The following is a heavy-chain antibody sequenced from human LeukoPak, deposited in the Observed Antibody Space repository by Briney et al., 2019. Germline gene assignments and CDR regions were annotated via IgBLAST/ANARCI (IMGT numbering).Heavy chain of an antibody. Sequence: ASVKVSCKASGYSFTSYYMHWVRQAPGQGLEWMGFINPSGSSVAYAQKFQGRLTMTRDMFTSTDYMELTSLTSDDTAVYYCAKSGLNRFDYWGQGTLVTVSS. D-gene: IGHD2-15*01. CDR1: GYSFTSYY. CDR3: AKSGLNRFDY. V-gene: IGHV1-46*01. J-gene: IGHJ4*02. CDR2: INPSGSSV.